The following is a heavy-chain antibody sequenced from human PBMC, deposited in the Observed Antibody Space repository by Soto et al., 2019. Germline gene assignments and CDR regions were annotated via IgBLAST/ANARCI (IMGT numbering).Heavy chain of an antibody. CDR1: GGSINNHY. J-gene: IGHJ4*02. CDR3: ARANWYSEY. CDR2: IYYSGST. V-gene: IGHV4-59*11. D-gene: IGHD7-27*01. Sequence: QVQLQESGPGLVKPSETLSLTCTVSGGSINNHYWSWIRQPPGKGLEWIGYIYYSGSTNYNPSLKSRVTISVDTSKNHFSLNLTSLTAADTAIYYCARANWYSEYWGQGIRVTVSS.